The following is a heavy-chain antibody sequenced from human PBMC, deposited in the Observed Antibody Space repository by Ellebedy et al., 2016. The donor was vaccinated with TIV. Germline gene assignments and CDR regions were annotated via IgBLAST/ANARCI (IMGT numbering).Heavy chain of an antibody. V-gene: IGHV3-33*01. CDR3: ARGPPVGAMATGYYDY. CDR2: IWHDGTIK. CDR1: GFTLSTYG. Sequence: GESLKISCTVSGFTLSTYGMHWVRHAPGKGLEWVAVIWHDGTIKYYRESVEGRFTSSRDISENTLYLQMNSLRVEDTAVYYCARGPPVGAMATGYYDYWGQGTLVTVSS. J-gene: IGHJ4*02. D-gene: IGHD5-18*01.